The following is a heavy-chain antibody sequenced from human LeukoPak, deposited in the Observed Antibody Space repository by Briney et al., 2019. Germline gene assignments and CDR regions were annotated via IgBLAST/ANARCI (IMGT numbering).Heavy chain of an antibody. CDR1: GYTFTGYY. Sequence: ASVKVSCKASGYTFTGYYMHWVRQAPGQGLEWMGWINTNSGGTNYAQKFQGRVNMTRDTSISTAYMELSRLRSDDTAVYYGARVSPLSYVDYYYGMDVWGQGTTVTVSS. D-gene: IGHD1-26*01. CDR3: ARVSPLSYVDYYYGMDV. CDR2: INTNSGGT. V-gene: IGHV1-2*02. J-gene: IGHJ6*01.